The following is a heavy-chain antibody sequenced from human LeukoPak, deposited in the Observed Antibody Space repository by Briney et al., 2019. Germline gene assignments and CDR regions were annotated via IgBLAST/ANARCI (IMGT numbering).Heavy chain of an antibody. CDR1: GFTFSSYG. D-gene: IGHD3-16*01. J-gene: IGHJ4*02. CDR2: IWYDGSNT. CDR3: APDHGGF. Sequence: GRSLRLSCAASGFTFSSYGMHWVRQAPGKGLEWVAIIWYDGSNTYYADSVKGRFTISRDNSKNTLYLEMSSLRAEDTAVYYCAPDHGGFWGQGTLVTVSS. V-gene: IGHV3-33*08.